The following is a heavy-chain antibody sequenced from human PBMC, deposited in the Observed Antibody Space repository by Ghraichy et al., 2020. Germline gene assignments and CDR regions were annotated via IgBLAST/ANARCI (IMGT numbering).Heavy chain of an antibody. CDR1: GFTFSSYS. J-gene: IGHJ3*02. D-gene: IGHD1-14*01. V-gene: IGHV3-21*01. CDR2: ISSSSSYI. CDR3: ARVEAVYGGAFDI. Sequence: GESLNISCAASGFTFSSYSMNWVRQAPGKGLEWVSSISSSSSYIYYADSVKGRFTISRDNAKNSLYLQMNSLRAEDTAVYYCARVEAVYGGAFDIWGQGTMVTVSS.